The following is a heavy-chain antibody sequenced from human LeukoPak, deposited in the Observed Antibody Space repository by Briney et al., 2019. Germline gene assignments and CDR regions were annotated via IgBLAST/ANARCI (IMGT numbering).Heavy chain of an antibody. Sequence: SETLSLTCTVSGGSISSYYWSWIRQPPGKGLEWIGYIYYSGSTNYNPSLKSRITISVDKSKNQFSLKLSSVTAADTAVYYCARDSRFGDYYFDYWGQGTLVTVSS. D-gene: IGHD3-10*01. CDR2: IYYSGST. V-gene: IGHV4-59*12. J-gene: IGHJ4*02. CDR1: GGSISSYY. CDR3: ARDSRFGDYYFDY.